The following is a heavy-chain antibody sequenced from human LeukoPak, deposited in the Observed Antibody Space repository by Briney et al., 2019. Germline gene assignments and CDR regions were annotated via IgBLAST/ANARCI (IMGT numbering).Heavy chain of an antibody. CDR2: IYPGDSDT. CDR3: AAAMGGDYYYYGMDV. J-gene: IGHJ6*02. Sequence: GESLKISCKGSGYSFTSYWIGWVRQMPGKGLEWMGIIYPGDSDTRYSPSFQGQVTISADKSISTAYLQWSSLKASDTAMYYCAAAMGGDYYYYGMDVWGRGTTVTVSS. V-gene: IGHV5-51*01. CDR1: GYSFTSYW. D-gene: IGHD2-2*01.